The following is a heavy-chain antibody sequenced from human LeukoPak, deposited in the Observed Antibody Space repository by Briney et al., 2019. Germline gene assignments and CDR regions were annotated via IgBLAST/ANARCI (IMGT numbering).Heavy chain of an antibody. CDR2: IKQDGSEK. CDR1: GFTFSSYW. CDR3: ARISSWVAEYFQH. V-gene: IGHV3-7*01. D-gene: IGHD6-13*01. J-gene: IGHJ1*01. Sequence: GGSLRLSCAASGFTFSSYWMSWVRQAPGKGLEWVANIKQDGSEKYYVDSVKGRFTISRDNAKNSLYLQMNSLRAEDTAVYYCARISSWVAEYFQHWGQGTLVTVSS.